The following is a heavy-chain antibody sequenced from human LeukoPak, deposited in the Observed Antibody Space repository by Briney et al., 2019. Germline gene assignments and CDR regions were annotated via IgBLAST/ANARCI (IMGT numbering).Heavy chain of an antibody. J-gene: IGHJ4*02. D-gene: IGHD2-15*01. CDR2: IYPGDSDT. CDR1: EFSFINYW. CDR3: ARLGYCTGGNCFYFFDY. V-gene: IGHV5-51*01. Sequence: GESLKISCKGTEFSFINYWIAWVRQMPGKGLEWMGIIYPGDSDTKISPSFEGQVTISADKSISTAYLHLSGLKASDTAMYYCARLGYCTGGNCFYFFDYWGQGTLLTVSS.